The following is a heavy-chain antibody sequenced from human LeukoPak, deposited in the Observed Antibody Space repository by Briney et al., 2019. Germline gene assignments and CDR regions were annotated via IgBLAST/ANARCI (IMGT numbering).Heavy chain of an antibody. D-gene: IGHD3-10*01. J-gene: IGHJ4*02. Sequence: PSETLSLTCTVSGGSISSSSYYWGWIRQPPGKGLEWIGSIYYSGSTYYNPSLKSRVTISVDTSKNQFSLKLSSVTAADTAVYYCARSRIGGWPLDYWGQGTLVTVSS. CDR2: IYYSGST. V-gene: IGHV4-39*01. CDR1: GGSISSSSYY. CDR3: ARSRIGGWPLDY.